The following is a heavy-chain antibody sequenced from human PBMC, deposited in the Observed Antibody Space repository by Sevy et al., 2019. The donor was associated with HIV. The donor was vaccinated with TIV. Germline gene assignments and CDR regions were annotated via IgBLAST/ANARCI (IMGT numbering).Heavy chain of an antibody. CDR3: ARDRVTIFGVSIDYYFDY. CDR2: IYDSASA. V-gene: IGHV4-4*07. J-gene: IGHJ4*02. D-gene: IGHD3-3*01. CDR1: GDSISSYY. Sequence: SENLSLTCSVSGDSISSYYWSWIRQPAGKGLEWIGRIYDSASATYEPSLKSRVTMSLDTSKNQFSLKLNSVTAADTAVYYCARDRVTIFGVSIDYYFDYWGQGTLVTVSS.